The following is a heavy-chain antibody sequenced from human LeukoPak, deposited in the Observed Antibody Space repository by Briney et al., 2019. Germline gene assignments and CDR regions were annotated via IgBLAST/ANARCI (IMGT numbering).Heavy chain of an antibody. D-gene: IGHD6-13*01. CDR1: GSAFRSFA. V-gene: IGHV3-30*04. Sequence: PGRSLRLSCAASGSAFRSFAMHWVRQAPGKGLEWVAIISHDGSDKYYADSVKGRFTISRDNSKNTLHLQMSSLRAEDTAVYYCAKGARAAAGTLVGYWGQGTLVTVSS. CDR2: ISHDGSDK. CDR3: AKGARAAAGTLVGY. J-gene: IGHJ4*02.